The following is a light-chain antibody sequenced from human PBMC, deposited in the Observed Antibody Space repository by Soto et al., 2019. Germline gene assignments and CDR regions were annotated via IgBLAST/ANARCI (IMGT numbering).Light chain of an antibody. CDR2: GAS. CDR1: QSVSNN. V-gene: IGKV3-15*01. J-gene: IGKJ1*01. CDR3: QQYNNWWT. Sequence: EIVMTQSPATLSVSPGERATLSCRASQSVSNNLAWYQKKPGQAPRLLIYGASTRATGIPARFSGSGSGTEFTLTISHLQSEDFAVYYCQQYNNWWTFGQGTRVEIK.